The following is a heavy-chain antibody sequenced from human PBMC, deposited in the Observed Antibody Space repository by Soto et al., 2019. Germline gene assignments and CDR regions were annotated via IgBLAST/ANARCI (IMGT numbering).Heavy chain of an antibody. D-gene: IGHD6-13*01. CDR3: ARALKGGIAAAGCAFDI. Sequence: GGSLRLSCAASGFTVSSNYMSWVRQAPGKGLEWVSVIYSGGSTYYADSVKGRFTISRDNSKNTLYLQMNSLRAEDTAVDYCARALKGGIAAAGCAFDIWGQGTMVTVSS. CDR2: IYSGGST. J-gene: IGHJ3*02. V-gene: IGHV3-53*01. CDR1: GFTVSSNY.